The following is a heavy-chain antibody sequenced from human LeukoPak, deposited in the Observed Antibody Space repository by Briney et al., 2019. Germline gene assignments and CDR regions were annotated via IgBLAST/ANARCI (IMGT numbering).Heavy chain of an antibody. CDR3: ARDHPVAPFDY. V-gene: IGHV3-30*01. CDR2: ISYDGSNK. J-gene: IGHJ4*02. D-gene: IGHD2-21*01. Sequence: PGRSLRLSCAASGFTFSSYAMHRVLQAPGKGLEWVAVISYDGSNKYYADSVKGRFTISRDNSKYTLYLQMNSLRAEDTAVYYCARDHPVAPFDYWGQGTLVTVSS. CDR1: GFTFSSYA.